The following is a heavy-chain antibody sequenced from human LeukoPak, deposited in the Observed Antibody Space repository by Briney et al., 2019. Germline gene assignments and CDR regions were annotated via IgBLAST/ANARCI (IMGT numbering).Heavy chain of an antibody. J-gene: IGHJ4*02. Sequence: GGSLRLSCAASGFTFSSYGMHWVRQAPGKGLEWVAVISYDGSNKYYADSVKGRFTISRDNSKNTLYLQMNSLRAEDTAVYYCAKATLPITIFGVVIPYWGQGTLVTVSS. D-gene: IGHD3-3*01. CDR2: ISYDGSNK. CDR3: AKATLPITIFGVVIPY. V-gene: IGHV3-30*18. CDR1: GFTFSSYG.